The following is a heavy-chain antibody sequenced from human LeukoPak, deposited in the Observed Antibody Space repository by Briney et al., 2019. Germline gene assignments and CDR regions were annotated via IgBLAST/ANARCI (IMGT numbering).Heavy chain of an antibody. CDR1: GGSFSGYH. CDR3: GRGQQVRWPPPIY. CDR2: IDPNGGT. D-gene: IGHD4-23*01. J-gene: IGHJ4*02. Sequence: PSETLSLTCAVSGGSFSGYHWTWIRPPPGKGLEGIGEIDPNGGTHYKPSLKSRVTMSLDTSKSHFSLKLSSVTATDTAVYYCGRGQQVRWPPPIYWGQGTLVTVSS. V-gene: IGHV4-34*01.